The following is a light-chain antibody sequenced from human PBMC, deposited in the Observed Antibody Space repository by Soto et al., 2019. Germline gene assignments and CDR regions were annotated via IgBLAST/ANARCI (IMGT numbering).Light chain of an antibody. V-gene: IGKV3-15*01. Sequence: EIVMTQSPATLSVSPGDRATLSCRASQSVARNLAWYQQKPGQAPRLLIYGASTRATGIPGRFSGSGSGTEFTLTISSLQSEDFALYFCQQYNQLPPWTFGQGTKVDIK. J-gene: IGKJ1*01. CDR3: QQYNQLPPWT. CDR2: GAS. CDR1: QSVARN.